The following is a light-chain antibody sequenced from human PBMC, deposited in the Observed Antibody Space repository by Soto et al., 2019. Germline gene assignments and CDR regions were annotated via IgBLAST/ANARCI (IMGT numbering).Light chain of an antibody. CDR2: GAS. CDR3: HQYNNSPPWT. V-gene: IGKV3-15*01. Sequence: EVVVTQSPATLSVSPGERATLSCRASRRISRNLAWYQQKPGQAPRLLIYGASTRATGIPARFRGSGSETEFTRTVTNLQSDDFANSNYHQYNNSPPWTFCQGTKVEIK. CDR1: RRISRN. J-gene: IGKJ1*01.